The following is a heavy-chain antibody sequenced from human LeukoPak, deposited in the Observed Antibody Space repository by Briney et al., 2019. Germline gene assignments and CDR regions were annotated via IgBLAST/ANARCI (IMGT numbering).Heavy chain of an antibody. CDR1: GFTFSSYS. CDR3: ARDGRDYYYYYGMDV. V-gene: IGHV3-53*04. CDR2: IYSGGST. Sequence: GGSLRLSCAASGFTFSSYSMNWVRQAPGKGLEWVSVIYSGGSTYYADSVKGRFTISRHNSKNTLYLQMNSLRAEDTAVYYCARDGRDYYYYYGMDVWGQGTTVTVSS. J-gene: IGHJ6*02.